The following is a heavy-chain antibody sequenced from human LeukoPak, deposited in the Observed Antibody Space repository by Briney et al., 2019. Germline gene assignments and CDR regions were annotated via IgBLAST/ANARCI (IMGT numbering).Heavy chain of an antibody. CDR3: TTGSGYDLGVDY. Sequence: PGGSLRLSCAASGFTFGSYGMHWVRQAPGEGLEWVAVISFEGSVQYYADSAKGRFTISRDNSKNTLYLQMNSLKTEDTAVYYCTTGSGYDLGVDYWGQGTLVTVSS. D-gene: IGHD5-12*01. CDR1: GFTFGSYG. CDR2: ISFEGSVQ. V-gene: IGHV3-30*03. J-gene: IGHJ4*02.